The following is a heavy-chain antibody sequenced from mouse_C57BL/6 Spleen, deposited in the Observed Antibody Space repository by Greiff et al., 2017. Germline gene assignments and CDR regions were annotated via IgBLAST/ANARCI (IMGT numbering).Heavy chain of an antibody. J-gene: IGHJ2*01. V-gene: IGHV1-64*01. D-gene: IGHD2-4*01. CDR2: IHPNSGST. Sequence: QVQLQQPGAELVKPGASVKLSCKASGYTFTSYWMHWVKQRPGQGLEWIGMIHPNSGSTNYNEKFKSKATLTVDKSSSTAYMQLSSLTSEDSAVYYCARVGDYDGFDYWGQGTTLTVSS. CDR1: GYTFTSYW. CDR3: ARVGDYDGFDY.